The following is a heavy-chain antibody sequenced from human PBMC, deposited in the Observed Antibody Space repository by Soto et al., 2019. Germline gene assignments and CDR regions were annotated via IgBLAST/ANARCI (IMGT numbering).Heavy chain of an antibody. CDR1: GFSLITGVG. CDR3: TQIYGSGSWGWYFHS. D-gene: IGHD1-26*01. CDR2: IFWDKND. V-gene: IGHV2-5*02. Sequence: QITLKESGPSLVRPTETLTLTCTFSGFSLITGVGVGWVRQPPGKALEWLAVIFWDKNDYYRPSLQTRVTSSTDTSEHPVVLTLTNMDPEDTATYFCTQIYGSGSWGWYFHSWGQGTLVTVSS. J-gene: IGHJ4*02.